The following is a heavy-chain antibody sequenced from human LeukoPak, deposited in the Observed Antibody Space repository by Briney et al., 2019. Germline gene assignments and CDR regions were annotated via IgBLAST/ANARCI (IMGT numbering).Heavy chain of an antibody. V-gene: IGHV3-23*01. CDR2: ISGSGDST. CDR3: AMGLGGYATPASDY. D-gene: IGHD5-12*01. CDR1: GFTFSIYA. Sequence: PGGSLRLSCAASGFTFSIYAMSWVRQAPGKGLEWVSAISGSGDSTYYADSVKGRFTISRDNSKNTLYLQMNSLRAEDTAVYYCAMGLGGYATPASDYWGQGTLVTVSS. J-gene: IGHJ4*02.